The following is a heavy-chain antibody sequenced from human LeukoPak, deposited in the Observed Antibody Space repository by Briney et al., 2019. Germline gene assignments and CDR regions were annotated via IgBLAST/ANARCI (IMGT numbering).Heavy chain of an antibody. D-gene: IGHD2-15*01. CDR2: IYYSGST. CDR1: GGSISSYY. Sequence: SETLSLTCTVSGGSISSYYWSWIRQPPGEGLEWIGYIYYSGSTNYNPSLKSRVTISIDTSKNQFSLRLSSVTAADTAVYYCARDIYGSFDYWGQGTLVTVSS. CDR3: ARDIYGSFDY. V-gene: IGHV4-59*01. J-gene: IGHJ4*02.